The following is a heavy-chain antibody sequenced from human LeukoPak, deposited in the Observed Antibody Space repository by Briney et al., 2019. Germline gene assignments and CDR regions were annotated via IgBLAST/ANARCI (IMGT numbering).Heavy chain of an antibody. CDR2: ISYDGSNK. CDR3: ARESSDSYYDYVWGSYRYKFGDY. CDR1: GFTFSSYW. Sequence: GGSLRLSCAASGFTFSSYWMSWVRQAPGKGLEWVAVISYDGSNKYYADSVKGRFTISRDNSKNTLYLQMNSLRAEDTAVYYCARESSDSYYDYVWGSYRYKFGDYWGQGTLVTVSS. D-gene: IGHD3-16*02. J-gene: IGHJ4*02. V-gene: IGHV3-30-3*01.